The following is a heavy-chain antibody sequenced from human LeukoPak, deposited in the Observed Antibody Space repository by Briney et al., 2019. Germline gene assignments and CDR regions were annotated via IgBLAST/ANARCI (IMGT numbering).Heavy chain of an antibody. CDR2: INPNSGGT. Sequence: ASVKVSCKASGYTFTTYDILWVRQATGQGLEWMGWINPNSGGTNYAQKFQGRVTMTRDTSISTAYMELSRLRSDDTAVYYCARNLLRTPYYWGQGTLVTVSS. CDR1: GYTFTTYD. V-gene: IGHV1-2*02. CDR3: ARNLLRTPYY. J-gene: IGHJ4*02.